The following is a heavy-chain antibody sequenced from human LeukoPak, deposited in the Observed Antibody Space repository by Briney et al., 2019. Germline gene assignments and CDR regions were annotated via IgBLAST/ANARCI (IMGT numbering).Heavy chain of an antibody. J-gene: IGHJ4*02. V-gene: IGHV1-8*01. CDR1: GYTFTSYD. CDR3: ARERGSSGPGPYFDY. CDR2: MNPNSGNT. Sequence: ASVKVSCKASGYTFTSYDINWVRQATGQGLEWMGWMNPNSGNTGYAQKFQGRVTMTRNTSISTAYMELSSLKASDTAVYYCARERGSSGPGPYFDYWGQGTLVTVSS. D-gene: IGHD6-19*01.